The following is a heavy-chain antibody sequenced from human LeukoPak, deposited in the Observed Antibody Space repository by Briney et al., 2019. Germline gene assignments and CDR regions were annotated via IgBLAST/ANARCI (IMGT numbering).Heavy chain of an antibody. J-gene: IGHJ4*02. V-gene: IGHV4-61*02. CDR1: GASINSGLYF. CDR3: ASSNWLRDANFDS. D-gene: IGHD5-12*01. CDR2: LITSGRT. Sequence: SQTLSLTCTVSGASINSGLYFWNWIRQPAGKGLEWIGRLITSGRTNYPPSLKSRVTISVTTSKNQFSLKLSSVTAADTAVYFCASSNWLRDANFDSWGQGTLVTVSS.